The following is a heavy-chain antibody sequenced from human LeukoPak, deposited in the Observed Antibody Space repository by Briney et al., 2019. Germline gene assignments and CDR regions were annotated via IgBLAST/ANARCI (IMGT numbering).Heavy chain of an antibody. V-gene: IGHV4-38-2*02. CDR2: FYHSGIT. Sequence: PSETLSLTCTVSGYSISSGYFWGWIRQPPGKGLEWIGSFYHSGITYYNPSLKSRVTISVDTSKNQFSLKLSSVTAADTAVYYCARTPIYDYYGSGSYYKAGNHFDYWGQGTLVTVSS. J-gene: IGHJ4*02. CDR3: ARTPIYDYYGSGSYYKAGNHFDY. CDR1: GYSISSGYF. D-gene: IGHD3-10*01.